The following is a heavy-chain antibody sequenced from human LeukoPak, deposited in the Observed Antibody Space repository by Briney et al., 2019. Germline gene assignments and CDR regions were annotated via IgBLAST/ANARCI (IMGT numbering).Heavy chain of an antibody. CDR2: ISGSGGST. CDR1: GFTFSSYA. Sequence: PGGSLRLSCAASGFTFSSYAMSWVRQAPGTGLEWVSAISGSGGSTYYADSVKGRFTISRDNSKNTLYLQMNSLRAEDTAVYYCAKEENYGSGSYYNDYFDYWGQGTLVTVSS. V-gene: IGHV3-23*01. D-gene: IGHD3-10*01. J-gene: IGHJ4*02. CDR3: AKEENYGSGSYYNDYFDY.